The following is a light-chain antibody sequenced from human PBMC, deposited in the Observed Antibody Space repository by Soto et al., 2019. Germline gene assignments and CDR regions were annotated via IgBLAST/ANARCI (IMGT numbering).Light chain of an antibody. J-gene: IGLJ1*01. Sequence: QAVVTQPPSASGTSGQRVTISCSGSSSNIGSNIVNWYQQFPGTAPKLLIYSNNQRPSGVPDRFSGSKSGTSASLAISGLQSEDESDYYCAAWDDSLNGQVFGTGTKLTVL. CDR3: AAWDDSLNGQV. V-gene: IGLV1-44*01. CDR1: SSNIGSNI. CDR2: SNN.